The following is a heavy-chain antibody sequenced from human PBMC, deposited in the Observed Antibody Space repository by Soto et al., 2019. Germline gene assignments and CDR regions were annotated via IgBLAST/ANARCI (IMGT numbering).Heavy chain of an antibody. V-gene: IGHV3-21*01. CDR2: ISSSSSYI. J-gene: IGHJ6*02. D-gene: IGHD1-26*01. Sequence: GGSLRLSCAASGFTFSSYSMNWVHQAPGKGLEWVSSISSSSSYIYYADSVKGRFTISRDNAKNSLYLQMNSLRAEDTAVYYCARALGELLLWGAHYGMDVWGQGTTVTVSS. CDR3: ARALGELLLWGAHYGMDV. CDR1: GFTFSSYS.